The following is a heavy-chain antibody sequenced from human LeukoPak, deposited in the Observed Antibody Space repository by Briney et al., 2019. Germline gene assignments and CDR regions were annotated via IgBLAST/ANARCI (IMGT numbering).Heavy chain of an antibody. V-gene: IGHV3-23*01. CDR2: VSGSGVTT. Sequence: GGSLRLSCAASGFTISSYAMSRVRQAPGKGLEWVSTVSGSGVTTYYADSAKGRFTISRDNSKNTLYLQMNSLTAEDTAVYYCPKQSYASGWNPFDYWGQGILVTVSS. CDR3: PKQSYASGWNPFDY. CDR1: GFTISSYA. J-gene: IGHJ4*02. D-gene: IGHD6-19*01.